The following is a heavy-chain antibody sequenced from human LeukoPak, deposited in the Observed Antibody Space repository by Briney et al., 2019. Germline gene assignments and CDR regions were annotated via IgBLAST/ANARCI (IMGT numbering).Heavy chain of an antibody. V-gene: IGHV4-61*02. CDR3: AREQDIVVVPAIQGNAFDI. Sequence: PSETLSLTCTVSGGSISSGSYYWSWIRQPAGKGQEWIGRIYTSGSTNYNPSLKSRVTISVDTSKNQFSLKLSSVTAADTAVYYCAREQDIVVVPAIQGNAFDIWGQGTMVTVSS. CDR1: GGSISSGSYY. J-gene: IGHJ3*02. CDR2: IYTSGST. D-gene: IGHD2-2*01.